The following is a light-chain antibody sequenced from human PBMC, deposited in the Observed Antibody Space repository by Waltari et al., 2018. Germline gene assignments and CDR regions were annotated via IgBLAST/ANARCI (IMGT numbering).Light chain of an antibody. CDR3: QKYNSAPRT. J-gene: IGKJ1*01. Sequence: IQMTQSPSSLSASVGDRLTITCRASQGISNYVAWYQQKPGTVPKLLIYAASTLQSGVPSRFSGSGSGTDFTLTISSLQPEDVATYYCQKYNSAPRTFGQGTKVEIK. CDR1: QGISNY. CDR2: AAS. V-gene: IGKV1-27*01.